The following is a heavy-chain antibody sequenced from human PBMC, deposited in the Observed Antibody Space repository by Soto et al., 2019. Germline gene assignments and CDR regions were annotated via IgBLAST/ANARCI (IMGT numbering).Heavy chain of an antibody. Sequence: SETLSLTCTVSGVSINNIGRLLVWIRQPPGKGLEWIGSIYYPGSSTYYNQSLKSRGTISVDTSKNQFSLRMNSVTAADTAVYYCVAGSGFAYFDLWGRGTLVTVSS. D-gene: IGHD3-22*01. CDR1: GVSINNIGRL. J-gene: IGHJ2*01. CDR2: IYYPGSST. V-gene: IGHV4-39*01. CDR3: VAGSGFAYFDL.